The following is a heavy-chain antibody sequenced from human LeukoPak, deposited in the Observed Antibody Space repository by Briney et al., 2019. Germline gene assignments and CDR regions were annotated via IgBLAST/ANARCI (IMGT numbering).Heavy chain of an antibody. D-gene: IGHD3-22*01. CDR1: GYTFTNYY. CDR2: IDPSAGST. V-gene: IGHV1-46*01. J-gene: IGHJ6*04. Sequence: GASVKVSCKASGYTFTNYYMHWVRQAPGQGLEWMGVIDPSAGSTTYAQKFQGRVTMTRDTATSTVYMELSSLRSEDTAVYYCARADYASSNIKVPFDVWGKGTTVTVSS. CDR3: ARADYASSNIKVPFDV.